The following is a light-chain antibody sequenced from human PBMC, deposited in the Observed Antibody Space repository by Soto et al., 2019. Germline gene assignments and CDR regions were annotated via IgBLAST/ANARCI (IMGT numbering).Light chain of an antibody. CDR3: QQYGSSPET. CDR2: DAS. CDR1: QSVSSSY. Sequence: EIVLTQSPGTLSLSPGERATLSCRASQSVSSSYLAWYQQKPGQAPRLLIYDASSRATGIPDRFSGSGSGTDITLTISRLEPEDLAVYYCQQYGSSPETFGHGTKVEIK. V-gene: IGKV3-20*01. J-gene: IGKJ1*01.